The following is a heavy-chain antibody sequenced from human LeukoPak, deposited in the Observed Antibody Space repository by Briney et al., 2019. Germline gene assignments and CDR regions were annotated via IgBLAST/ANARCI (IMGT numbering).Heavy chain of an antibody. CDR3: ARGVQVGPYGKYFQH. Sequence: GASVKVSCKASGYTFTSYAMNWVRQAPGQGLEWMGWINTNTGNPAYAQGFTGRFVFSLDTSVSTAYLQISSLKAEDTAVYYCARGVQVGPYGKYFQHWGQGTLVTVSS. CDR2: INTNTGNP. CDR1: GYTFTSYA. V-gene: IGHV7-4-1*02. D-gene: IGHD4-17*01. J-gene: IGHJ1*01.